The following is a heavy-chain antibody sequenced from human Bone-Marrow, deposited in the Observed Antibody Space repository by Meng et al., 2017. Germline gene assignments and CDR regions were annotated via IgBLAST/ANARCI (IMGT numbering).Heavy chain of an antibody. J-gene: IGHJ4*02. D-gene: IGHD3-9*01. Sequence: GGSLRPSSAASGFTFSSYGMHWVRHAPGKGLECVAVIWYDGSNKYYADSVKGRFTISRDNSKNTLYLQMNSLRAEDTAVYYCARASLRYFDGLSGFDYWGQGTLVTVSS. CDR2: IWYDGSNK. CDR3: ARASLRYFDGLSGFDY. V-gene: IGHV3-33*01. CDR1: GFTFSSYG.